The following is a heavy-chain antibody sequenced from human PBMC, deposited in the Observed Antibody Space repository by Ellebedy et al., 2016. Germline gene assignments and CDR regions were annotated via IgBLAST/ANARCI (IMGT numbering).Heavy chain of an antibody. J-gene: IGHJ3*02. CDR1: GGSISSDDYY. D-gene: IGHD2-15*01. CDR2: IYYSGTA. Sequence: SETLSLTCTVSGGSISSDDYYWSWIRQHPRKGLEWIGYIYYSGTAYYNPSLKSRVTISVDTSKNQFSLMLNSVSAADTAVYYSARHRGYCSGGSCYGYGFDIWGQGTMVTVSS. V-gene: IGHV4-31*03. CDR3: ARHRGYCSGGSCYGYGFDI.